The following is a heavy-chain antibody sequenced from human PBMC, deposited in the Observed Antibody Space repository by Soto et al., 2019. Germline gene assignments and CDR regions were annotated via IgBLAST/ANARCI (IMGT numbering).Heavy chain of an antibody. CDR1: GGSISSGDYY. Sequence: QVQLQESGPGLVKPSQTLSLTCTVSGGSISSGDYYWSWIRQPPGKGLEWIGYIYYSGSTYYNPSLKSRVTISVDTSKNQFSLKLSSVTAADTAVYYCARVTWNCSSTSCYTADYYYGMDVWGQGTTVTVSS. J-gene: IGHJ6*02. V-gene: IGHV4-30-4*01. D-gene: IGHD2-2*02. CDR3: ARVTWNCSSTSCYTADYYYGMDV. CDR2: IYYSGST.